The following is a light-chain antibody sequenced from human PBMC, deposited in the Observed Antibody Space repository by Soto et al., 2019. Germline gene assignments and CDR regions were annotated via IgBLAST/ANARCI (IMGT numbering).Light chain of an antibody. J-gene: IGKJ1*01. CDR1: QCIARW. CDR2: AAS. CDR3: QQANSFPWT. Sequence: DSQITHSPSSVYASVXDRVTITCRATQCIARWLAWCQHKPGKAPXLLXYAASSLEGVGPSRFSGSGSATDFTRTISSLQPEDFATYYCQQANSFPWTFGQGTKVDIK. V-gene: IGKV1-12*01.